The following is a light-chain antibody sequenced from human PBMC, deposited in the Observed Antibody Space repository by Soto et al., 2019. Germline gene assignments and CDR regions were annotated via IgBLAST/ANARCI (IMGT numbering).Light chain of an antibody. CDR3: LQHNSYPPYT. CDR1: QGIRID. V-gene: IGKV1-17*01. J-gene: IGKJ2*01. CDR2: AAS. Sequence: DIQMTQSPSSLSASVGDRVTITCRASQGIRIDLGWYQQKPGKAPKRLIYAASSLQSGVPSRFSGNGSGTEFTLTISSLQPEDFATYYCLQHNSYPPYTFGQGTKLEIK.